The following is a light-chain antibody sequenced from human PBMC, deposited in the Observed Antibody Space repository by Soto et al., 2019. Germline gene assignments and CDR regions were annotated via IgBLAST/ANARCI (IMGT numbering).Light chain of an antibody. J-gene: IGKJ1*01. Sequence: AIRMTQSPSSFSASTGDRVTITCRASQGISSYLAWCQQKSGKAPNLLIYAASTLQSGVPSRFSGSGSGTVFTLTISCLQSEDFATYYCQQYYSYPSTFGQGTKVEIK. CDR3: QQYYSYPST. CDR1: QGISSY. CDR2: AAS. V-gene: IGKV1-8*01.